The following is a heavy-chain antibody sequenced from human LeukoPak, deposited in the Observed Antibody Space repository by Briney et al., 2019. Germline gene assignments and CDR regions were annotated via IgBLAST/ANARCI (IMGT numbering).Heavy chain of an antibody. CDR2: MNPNSGNT. J-gene: IGHJ4*02. D-gene: IGHD1-26*01. CDR1: GYTFINYY. CDR3: ARPSYSGSYAFDY. V-gene: IGHV1-8*03. Sequence: GASVKVSCKASGYTFINYYMHWVRQATGQGLEWMGWMNPNSGNTGYAQKFQGRVTITRNTSISTAYMELSSLRSEDTAVYYCARPSYSGSYAFDYWGQGTLVTVSS.